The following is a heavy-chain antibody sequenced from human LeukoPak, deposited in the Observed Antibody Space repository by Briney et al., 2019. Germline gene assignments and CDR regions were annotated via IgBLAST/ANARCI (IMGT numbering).Heavy chain of an antibody. D-gene: IGHD4-23*01. CDR1: LGSINNYY. CDR3: ARVFGGDSLDH. CDR2: IYKSGTT. V-gene: IGHV4-4*07. J-gene: IGHJ4*02. Sequence: SETLSLTCTVSLGSINNYYWSWIRQPAGKGLEWIGRIYKSGTTYYSPSLKSRVTMSIDTSKNQFSLQLSAVTAADTAIYYCARVFGGDSLDHWGQGTLVAVSS.